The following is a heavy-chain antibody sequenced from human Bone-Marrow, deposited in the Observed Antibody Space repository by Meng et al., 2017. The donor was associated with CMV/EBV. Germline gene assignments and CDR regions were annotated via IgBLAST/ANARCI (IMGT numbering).Heavy chain of an antibody. CDR1: GFTFSSYA. D-gene: IGHD1-26*01. Sequence: GGSLRLSCAASGFTFSSYAMSWFRRAPGKGVEWVAAISGSGGSTYYADSVKGRLTISRDNSKNTLYLQMNSLRAEDTAVNYCAKDSAGSYFPQEGYYWGQGTLVTVSS. V-gene: IGHV3-23*01. CDR2: ISGSGGST. CDR3: AKDSAGSYFPQEGYY. J-gene: IGHJ4*02.